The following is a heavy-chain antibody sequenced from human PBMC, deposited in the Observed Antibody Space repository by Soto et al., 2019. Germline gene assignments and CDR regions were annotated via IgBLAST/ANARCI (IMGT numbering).Heavy chain of an antibody. D-gene: IGHD6-19*01. Sequence: GGSLRLSCATAGFIFTSYSMVWVRLAQGKGLEWVASISIGSDSIFYSDSVKGRFTVSRDNAKNSVFLHMNNLRADDTAVYFWARDRSADRFVQYFQHWGQGTQVTVSS. CDR2: ISIGSDSI. J-gene: IGHJ1*01. V-gene: IGHV3-21*01. CDR3: ARDRSADRFVQYFQH. CDR1: GFIFTSYS.